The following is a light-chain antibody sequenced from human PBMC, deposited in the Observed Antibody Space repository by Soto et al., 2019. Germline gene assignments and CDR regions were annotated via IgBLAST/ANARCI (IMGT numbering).Light chain of an antibody. CDR3: QQYAASRT. CDR2: GAS. Sequence: EIVLTQSPATLSLSPGERATLSCRASQSVSSYLAWYQQKPGQAPRLLIYGASSRATGIPDRFSGSGSGTDFTLTISGLEPEDFAVYYCQQYAASRTFGQGTKVDIK. J-gene: IGKJ1*01. CDR1: QSVSSY. V-gene: IGKV3-20*01.